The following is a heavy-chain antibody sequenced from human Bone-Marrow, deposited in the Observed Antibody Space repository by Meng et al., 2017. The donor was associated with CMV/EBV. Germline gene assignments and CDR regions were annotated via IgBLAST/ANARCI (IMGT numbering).Heavy chain of an antibody. CDR2: IYPGDSDT. V-gene: IGHV5-51*01. CDR1: GYSFTNYW. J-gene: IGHJ5*02. CDR3: ARLIKVAADGKYNWFDP. Sequence: KVSCKGSGYSFTNYWIGWVRQMPGKGLEWMGMIYPGDSDTRYSPSFQGQVTISADKSISTAYLQWSSLKASDTAMYYCARLIKVAADGKYNWFDPWGQGTLVTVSS. D-gene: IGHD6-13*01.